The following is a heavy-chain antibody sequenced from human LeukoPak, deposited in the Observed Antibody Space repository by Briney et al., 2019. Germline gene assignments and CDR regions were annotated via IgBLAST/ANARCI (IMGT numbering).Heavy chain of an antibody. CDR3: ARLRVGALDC. CDR2: VYPGDSDT. J-gene: IGHJ4*02. CDR1: GYTFTMYW. V-gene: IGHV5-51*01. D-gene: IGHD1-26*01. Sequence: GESLKISCRGSGYTFTMYWIGWVRQMPGKGLEWMGIVYPGDSDTRYSPSFQGQVTISADKSINAAYLQWSSLKASDTAMYYCARLRVGALDCWGQGTLVTVSS.